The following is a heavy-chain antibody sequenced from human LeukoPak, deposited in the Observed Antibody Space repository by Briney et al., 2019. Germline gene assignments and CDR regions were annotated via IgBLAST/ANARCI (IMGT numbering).Heavy chain of an antibody. CDR2: IYYSGST. CDR1: GGSISSGGYY. Sequence: PSRTLSLTCTVSGGSISSGGYYWSWIRQHPGKGLEWIGYIYYSGSTYYNPSLKSRVTISVDTSKNQFSLKLSSVTAADTAVYYCARGHCSSTSCYVGDYWGQGTLVTVSS. V-gene: IGHV4-31*03. CDR3: ARGHCSSTSCYVGDY. J-gene: IGHJ4*02. D-gene: IGHD2-2*01.